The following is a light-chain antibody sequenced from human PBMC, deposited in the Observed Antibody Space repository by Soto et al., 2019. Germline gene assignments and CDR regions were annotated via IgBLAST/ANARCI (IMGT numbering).Light chain of an antibody. V-gene: IGLV2-14*01. CDR3: SSYTTSNTRQIV. CDR2: DVS. J-gene: IGLJ1*01. Sequence: VLTQPASVSGSPEQSITISCTGTSSDVGGYNYVSWYQQHPGKAPKFMIYDVSNRPSGVSNRFSGSKSGNTASLTISGLQAEEEADYYCSSYTTSNTRQIVFGTGTKVTVL. CDR1: SSDVGGYNY.